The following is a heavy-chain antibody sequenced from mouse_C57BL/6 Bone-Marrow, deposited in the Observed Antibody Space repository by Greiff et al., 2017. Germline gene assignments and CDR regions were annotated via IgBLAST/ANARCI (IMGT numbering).Heavy chain of an antibody. J-gene: IGHJ1*03. CDR2: IDPSDSYT. D-gene: IGHD1-1*01. CDR3: ARDGSSFYWYCDV. Sequence: QVQLQQPGAELVMPGASVKLSCKASGYTFTSYWMHWVKQRPGQGLEWIGEIDPSDSYTNYNQKFKGKSTLTVDKSSSTAYMQRSSLTSEDSAVYYCARDGSSFYWYCDVWGTGTTVTVSS. CDR1: GYTFTSYW. V-gene: IGHV1-69*01.